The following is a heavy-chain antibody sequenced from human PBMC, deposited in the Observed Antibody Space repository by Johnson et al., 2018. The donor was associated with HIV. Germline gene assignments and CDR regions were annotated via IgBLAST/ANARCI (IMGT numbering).Heavy chain of an antibody. CDR1: GFSVSSYG. CDR3: AKERRAPRAFDI. CDR2: ISYDGNNK. J-gene: IGHJ3*02. Sequence: QVQLVESGGGLVQPGGSLRLSCAASGFSVSSYGMHWVRQAPGKGLEWVAVISYDGNNKYYVDSVKGRFTISRDNSKNTLYLQMNSLRTEDTAVYYCAKERRAPRAFDIWGQGTMVTVSS. V-gene: IGHV3-30*18.